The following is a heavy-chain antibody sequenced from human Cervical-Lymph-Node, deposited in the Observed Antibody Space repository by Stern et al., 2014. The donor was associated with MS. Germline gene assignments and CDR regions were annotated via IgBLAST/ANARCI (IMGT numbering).Heavy chain of an antibody. CDR1: GFGLSSYS. Sequence: EVQLEESGRDFVQPGGSLRLSCAASGFGLSSYSFHWVRQAPGKGLEWVSYISSSGTIIHYADSVEGRFTISRDNSRNSVFLQMNSLTAEDTAVYYCARPDHYERDGMDVWGQGTTVTVSS. CDR2: ISSSGTII. V-gene: IGHV3-48*01. CDR3: ARPDHYERDGMDV. J-gene: IGHJ6*02. D-gene: IGHD3-22*01.